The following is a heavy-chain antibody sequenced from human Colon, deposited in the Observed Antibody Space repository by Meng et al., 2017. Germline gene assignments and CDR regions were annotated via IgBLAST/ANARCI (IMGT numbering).Heavy chain of an antibody. V-gene: IGHV3-23*01. D-gene: IGHD1-1*01. Sequence: EVRLLDSGGGLLQPGDFLRLSCAASAFTFSDYGMGWVCQAPGKGPEWVSAITGRATRTYYADSVQGRFTISRDNPTNTVYLQMTSLTAEDTGVYYCATINWSDYEDYWGQGVLVTVSS. CDR2: ITGRATRT. CDR1: AFTFSDYG. J-gene: IGHJ4*02. CDR3: ATINWSDYEDY.